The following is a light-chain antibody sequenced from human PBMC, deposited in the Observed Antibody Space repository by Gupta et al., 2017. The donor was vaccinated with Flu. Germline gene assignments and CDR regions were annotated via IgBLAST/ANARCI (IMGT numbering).Light chain of an antibody. J-gene: IGLJ1*01. Sequence: VTFSCPGTNSNIGRYGVDWFQQLPGTAPQLIMYDDSDRPSGVPDRFSGSKSGTSASLAISGRQSEDEADYYCAVWDDSLRGHYVFGSGTKVTVL. CDR1: NSNIGRYG. V-gene: IGLV1-44*01. CDR2: DDS. CDR3: AVWDDSLRGHYV.